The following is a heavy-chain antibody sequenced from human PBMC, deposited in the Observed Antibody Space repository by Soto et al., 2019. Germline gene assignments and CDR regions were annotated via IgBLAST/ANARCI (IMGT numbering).Heavy chain of an antibody. J-gene: IGHJ3*02. CDR3: ARSPLGYDYVRQTWREVGDSFDI. D-gene: IGHD3-16*01. Sequence: PSETLSLTCAIYGASLGGFHWTRLRQAPGKGLEWIGELIHGGSTNYNPSLKSRVSFSLDTSKNQFSLHLMSVTAADTAVYYCARSPLGYDYVRQTWREVGDSFDIWGRGTMVAVSS. V-gene: IGHV4-34*12. CDR1: GASLGGFH. CDR2: LIHGGST.